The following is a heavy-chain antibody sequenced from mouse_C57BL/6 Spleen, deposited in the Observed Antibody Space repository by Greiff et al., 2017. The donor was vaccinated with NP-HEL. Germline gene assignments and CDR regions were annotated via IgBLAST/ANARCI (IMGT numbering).Heavy chain of an antibody. J-gene: IGHJ4*01. Sequence: EVKLMESGGGLVKPGGSLKLSCAASGFTFSDYGMHWVRQAPEKGLEWVAYISSGSSTIYYADTVKGRFTISRDNAKNTLFLQMTSLRSEDTAMYYCARLAKGAMDYWGQGTSVTVSS. V-gene: IGHV5-17*01. CDR2: ISSGSSTI. CDR1: GFTFSDYG. CDR3: ARLAKGAMDY.